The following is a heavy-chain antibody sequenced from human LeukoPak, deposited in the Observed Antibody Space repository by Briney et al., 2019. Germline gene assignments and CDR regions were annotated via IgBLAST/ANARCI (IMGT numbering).Heavy chain of an antibody. CDR2: INPNSGGT. D-gene: IGHD1-26*01. J-gene: IGHJ3*02. CDR3: ASLTPANLEWKLQGAFDI. Sequence: ASVKVSCKASGYTFTGYYMHWVRQAPGQGLEWMGWINPNSGGTNYAQKFQGRVTMTRVTSISTAYMELSRLRSDDTAVYYCASLTPANLEWKLQGAFDIWGQGTMLTVSS. V-gene: IGHV1-2*02. CDR1: GYTFTGYY.